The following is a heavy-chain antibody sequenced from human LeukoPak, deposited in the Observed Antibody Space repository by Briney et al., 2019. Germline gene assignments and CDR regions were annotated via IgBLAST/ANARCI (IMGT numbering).Heavy chain of an antibody. V-gene: IGHV4-59*08. CDR3: ARIPVIFRWPFDY. J-gene: IGHJ4*02. D-gene: IGHD3-3*02. CDR1: GGSMTNFY. CDR2: IYSSGTT. Sequence: SETLSLTCTVSGGSMTNFYWTWIRQPPGKGLEWIGYIYSSGTTNYNPSLKSRVTISVDTSKSQFSLELSSVTAADTAVYYCARIPVIFRWPFDYWGQGTLVTVSS.